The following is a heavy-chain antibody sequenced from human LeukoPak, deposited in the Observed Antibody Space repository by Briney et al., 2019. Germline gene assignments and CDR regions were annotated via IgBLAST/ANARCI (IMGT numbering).Heavy chain of an antibody. CDR1: GGSISSYY. D-gene: IGHD3-10*01. V-gene: IGHV4-59*01. Sequence: SETLSLTCTVSGGSISSYYWSWIRQPPGKGLEWIGYIYYSGSTNYNPSLKSRVTISVDTSKNQFSLKLSSVTAADTAVYYCAREAYYYGSGSYYRGHYYYYMDVWGKGTTVTTSS. CDR3: AREAYYYGSGSYYRGHYYYYMDV. CDR2: IYYSGST. J-gene: IGHJ6*03.